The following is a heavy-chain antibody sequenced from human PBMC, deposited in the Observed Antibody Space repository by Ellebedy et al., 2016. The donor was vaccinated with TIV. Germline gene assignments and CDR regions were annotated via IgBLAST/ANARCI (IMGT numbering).Heavy chain of an antibody. Sequence: AASVKVSCKTSGYTFTSYYIHWVRQAPGQEFEWMGWINPNNGGTNYAQKFQDRVTMTSDTTSSTVYMDLSRLTSDDTAVYYCTRGPSGGYFDYWGQGTLVPVSS. D-gene: IGHD3-10*01. CDR3: TRGPSGGYFDY. CDR2: INPNNGGT. CDR1: GYTFTSYY. J-gene: IGHJ4*02. V-gene: IGHV1-2*02.